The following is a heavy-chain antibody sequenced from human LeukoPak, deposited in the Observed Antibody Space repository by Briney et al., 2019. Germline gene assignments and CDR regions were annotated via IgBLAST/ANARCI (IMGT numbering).Heavy chain of an antibody. V-gene: IGHV1-8*01. D-gene: IGHD3-10*01. Sequence: ASVKVSCKASGYTFTSYDITWVRQAPGQGLEWMGWMNPNSGNTGYAQKFQGRVTMTRHTSISTAYMELSSLRSEDTAVYYCARESGFYGSGSRFWGQGTLVTVSS. CDR1: GYTFTSYD. CDR2: MNPNSGNT. J-gene: IGHJ4*02. CDR3: ARESGFYGSGSRF.